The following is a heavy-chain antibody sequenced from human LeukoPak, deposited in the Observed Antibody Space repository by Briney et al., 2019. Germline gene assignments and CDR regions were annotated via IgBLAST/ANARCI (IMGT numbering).Heavy chain of an antibody. J-gene: IGHJ3*02. Sequence: GSSVRVSCKASGGTFSSYAISWVRQAPGQGLEWMGRIIPIFGTANYAQKFQGRVTITTDESTSTAHMELSSLRSDDTAVYYCAREGGDAFDIWGQGTMVTVSS. D-gene: IGHD1-26*01. V-gene: IGHV1-69*05. CDR2: IIPIFGTA. CDR3: AREGGDAFDI. CDR1: GGTFSSYA.